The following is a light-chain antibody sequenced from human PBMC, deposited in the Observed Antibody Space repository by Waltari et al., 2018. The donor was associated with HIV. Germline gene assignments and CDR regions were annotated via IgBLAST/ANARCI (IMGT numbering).Light chain of an antibody. CDR2: RDN. J-gene: IGLJ3*02. CDR1: SANIGNT. V-gene: IGLV1-47*01. Sequence: SCSGSSANIGNTVYWYQQLPGTAPKVLIYRDNQRPSGVPDRFSGSRSGTSASLDVSGLRSEDEANYICAAWDDILSGWVFGGGTKLTVL. CDR3: AAWDDILSGWV.